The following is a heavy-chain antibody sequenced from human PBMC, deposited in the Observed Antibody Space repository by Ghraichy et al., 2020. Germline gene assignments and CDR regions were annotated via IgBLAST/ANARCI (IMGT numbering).Heavy chain of an antibody. J-gene: IGHJ6*02. CDR3: ARRSGYIVGGMDV. CDR2: IYYSGST. Sequence: SETLSLTCTVSGGSISSYYWSWIRQPPGKGLEWIGYIYYSGSTNYNPSLKSRVTISVDTSKNQFSLKLSSVTAADTAVYYCARRSGYIVGGMDVWGQRTTVTVSS. CDR1: GGSISSYY. D-gene: IGHD3-3*01. V-gene: IGHV4-59*12.